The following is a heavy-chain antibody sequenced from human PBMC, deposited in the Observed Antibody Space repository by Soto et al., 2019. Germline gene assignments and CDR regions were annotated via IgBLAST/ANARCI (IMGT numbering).Heavy chain of an antibody. CDR2: VVPILGMA. CDR3: ATNYGSGSTHFDY. V-gene: IGHV1-69*02. Sequence: QVQLVQSGAEVKKPGSSVKVSCTASEGTFNSYTISWVRQAPGQGLEWMGRVVPILGMADFARKFQGRVMITADKSTSTDYMVVSSLRSDDTAVYYCATNYGSGSTHFDYWVQGTLVTVSS. CDR1: EGTFNSYT. J-gene: IGHJ4*02. D-gene: IGHD3-10*01.